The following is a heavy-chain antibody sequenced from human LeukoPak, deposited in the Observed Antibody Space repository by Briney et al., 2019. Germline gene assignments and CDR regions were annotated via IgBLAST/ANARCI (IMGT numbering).Heavy chain of an antibody. CDR1: GYTFTNYY. Sequence: RASVKVSCKASGYTFTNYYIHWVRQAPGQGLEWMGLINPGGGNTNYAQNFQGRVTMTRDTSASTVYMQLSSLRSEDTAMYYCARIRDGYNDASDIWGQGTVVTVPS. V-gene: IGHV1-46*01. CDR3: ARIRDGYNDASDI. CDR2: INPGGGNT. D-gene: IGHD5-24*01. J-gene: IGHJ3*02.